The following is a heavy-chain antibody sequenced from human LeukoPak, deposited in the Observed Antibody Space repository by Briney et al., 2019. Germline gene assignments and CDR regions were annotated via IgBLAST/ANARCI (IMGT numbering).Heavy chain of an antibody. CDR2: ISSSSSYI. D-gene: IGHD3-3*01. J-gene: IGHJ5*02. CDR3: ARAYDFWSGYYRRPDWFDP. Sequence: PGGSLRLSCAASGFTFSSYSMNWVRQAPGKGLEWVSSISSSSSYIYYADSVKGRFTISRDNAKNSLYLQMNSLRAEDTAVYYCARAYDFWSGYYRRPDWFDPWGQGTLVTVSS. V-gene: IGHV3-21*01. CDR1: GFTFSSYS.